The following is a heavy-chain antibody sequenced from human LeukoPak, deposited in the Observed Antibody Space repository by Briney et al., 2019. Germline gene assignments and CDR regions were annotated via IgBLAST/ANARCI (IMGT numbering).Heavy chain of an antibody. Sequence: SETPSLTCTVSGGSIKSPTSYWSWIRQAPGKGLEWIGNVYYIGTTTYNSSLQSRVTISVDTSKDQFSLEMASVTPEDTALYYCARNTSSSPWFDPWGQGTLVIVSS. V-gene: IGHV4-61*01. CDR1: GGSIKSPTSY. J-gene: IGHJ5*02. CDR2: VYYIGTT. D-gene: IGHD6-6*01. CDR3: ARNTSSSPWFDP.